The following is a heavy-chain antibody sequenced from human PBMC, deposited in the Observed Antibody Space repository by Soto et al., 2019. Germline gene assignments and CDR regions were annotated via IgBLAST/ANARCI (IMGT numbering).Heavy chain of an antibody. CDR1: GGSISSGGYY. J-gene: IGHJ4*02. V-gene: IGHV4-31*03. CDR3: ARVGYDFWSGYYIY. D-gene: IGHD3-3*01. CDR2: IYYSGST. Sequence: LSLTCTVSGGSISSGGYYWSWIRQHPGKGLEWIGYIYYSGSTYYNPSLKSRVTISVDTSKNQFSLKLSSVTAADTAVYYCARVGYDFWSGYYIYWGQGTLVTVSS.